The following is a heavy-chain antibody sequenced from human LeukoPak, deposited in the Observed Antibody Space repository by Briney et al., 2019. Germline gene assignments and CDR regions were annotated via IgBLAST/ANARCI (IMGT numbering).Heavy chain of an antibody. Sequence: GGSLRLSCAASGFTFSSYSMNWVRQAPGKGLEWVSSISSSSYIYYADSVKGRFTISRDNAKNSLYLQMNSLRAEDTAVYCCATSPVGLRYFDWPMGYDYWGQGTLVTVSS. CDR1: GFTFSSYS. CDR3: ATSPVGLRYFDWPMGYDY. J-gene: IGHJ4*02. CDR2: ISSSSYI. V-gene: IGHV3-21*01. D-gene: IGHD3-9*01.